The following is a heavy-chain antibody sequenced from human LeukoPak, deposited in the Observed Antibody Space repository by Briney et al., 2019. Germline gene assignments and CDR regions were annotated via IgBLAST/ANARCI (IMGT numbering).Heavy chain of an antibody. D-gene: IGHD6-19*01. CDR3: AKDMYGPKQWLVYAFDI. Sequence: PGGSLRLSRAASGFTFDDYAMHWVRQAPGKGLEWVSGISWNSGSIGYADSVKGRFTISRDNAKNSLYLQMNSLRAEDTALYYCAKDMYGPKQWLVYAFDIWGQGTMVTVSS. CDR2: ISWNSGSI. V-gene: IGHV3-9*01. J-gene: IGHJ3*02. CDR1: GFTFDDYA.